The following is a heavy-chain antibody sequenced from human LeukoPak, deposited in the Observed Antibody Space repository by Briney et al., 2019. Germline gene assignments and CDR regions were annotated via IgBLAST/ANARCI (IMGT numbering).Heavy chain of an antibody. Sequence: ASVKVSCKASGYTFTSYGISWVRQAPRQGLEWMGWISAYNGNTNYAQKLRGRVTMTTDTSTSTAYMELRSLRSDDTAVYYCATVGIAAAGTGYYYYMDVWGKGTTVTVSS. CDR2: ISAYNGNT. J-gene: IGHJ6*03. CDR3: ATVGIAAAGTGYYYYMDV. D-gene: IGHD6-13*01. V-gene: IGHV1-18*01. CDR1: GYTFTSYG.